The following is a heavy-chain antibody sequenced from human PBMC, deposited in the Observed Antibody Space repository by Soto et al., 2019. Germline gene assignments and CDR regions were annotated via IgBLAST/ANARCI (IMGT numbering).Heavy chain of an antibody. CDR2: ITPMFGTP. D-gene: IGHD3-22*01. J-gene: IGHJ4*02. CDR1: GGTFSSYT. CDR3: ARDGTHYDSRGYYYLY. V-gene: IGHV1-69*01. Sequence: QVQLVQSGAEVKKPGSSVKVSCKASGGTFSSYTITWVRQAPGQGLEWMGGITPMFGTPNYAQKFRGRVTITADESTSTAYMELSSLRSEDTAMYFCARDGTHYDSRGYYYLYWGQGTLVTVSS.